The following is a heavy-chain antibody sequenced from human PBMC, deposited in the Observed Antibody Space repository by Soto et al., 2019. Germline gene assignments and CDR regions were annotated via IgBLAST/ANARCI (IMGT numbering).Heavy chain of an antibody. CDR1: GFTFSSYA. Sequence: GGSLRLSCAASGFTFSSYAKSWVRQAPGKGLEWVSAISGSGGSTYYADSVKGRFTISRDNSKNTLYLQMNSLRAEDTAVYYCAKDLSIAVAGTQGAFDIWGQGTMVTVSS. D-gene: IGHD6-19*01. V-gene: IGHV3-23*01. J-gene: IGHJ3*02. CDR2: ISGSGGST. CDR3: AKDLSIAVAGTQGAFDI.